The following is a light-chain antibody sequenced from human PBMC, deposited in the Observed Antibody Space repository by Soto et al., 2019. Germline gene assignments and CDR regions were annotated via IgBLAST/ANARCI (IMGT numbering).Light chain of an antibody. J-gene: IGLJ2*01. Sequence: SALTQPASVSGSPGQSITISCTGTISDVGGYNYVSWYQQHPGNAPKLMIYDVSNRPSGVSNRFSGSKSGNTASLTISGLQAEDEADYYCSSYTSSSTLVFGGGTKLTVL. CDR3: SSYTSSSTLV. V-gene: IGLV2-14*01. CDR1: ISDVGGYNY. CDR2: DVS.